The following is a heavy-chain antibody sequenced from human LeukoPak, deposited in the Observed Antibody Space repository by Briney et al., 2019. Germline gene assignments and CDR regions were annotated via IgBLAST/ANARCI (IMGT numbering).Heavy chain of an antibody. Sequence: ASVKVSCKASGYTCTSYGISWVRQAPGQGREGVGGISAYNGNTNYVQKLRGRVNMTTDTTTSTAYMELRSPRSEDTAVYYCARSAGGVIVVVPAALRRPRPPSYYYYMDVWGKGTTVTVSS. D-gene: IGHD2-2*02. CDR3: ARSAGGVIVVVPAALRRPRPPSYYYYMDV. J-gene: IGHJ6*03. V-gene: IGHV1-18*01. CDR1: GYTCTSYG. CDR2: ISAYNGNT.